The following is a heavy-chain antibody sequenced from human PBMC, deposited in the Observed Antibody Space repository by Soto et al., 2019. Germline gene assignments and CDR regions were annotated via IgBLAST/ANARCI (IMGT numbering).Heavy chain of an antibody. CDR3: ARGIKYGAYARCLDP. V-gene: IGHV1-8*01. J-gene: IGHJ5*02. CDR1: GYTFTSYD. D-gene: IGHD4-17*01. CDR2: MNPNSGNT. Sequence: QVQLVQSGAEVKKPGASVKVSCKASGYTFTSYDINWVRQATGQGLEYLGWMNPNSGNTAYVQKFQGRVTMTWDSSIATAYRELSRVRSEYTAVYFCARGIKYGAYARCLDPWDQGTLDSVSS.